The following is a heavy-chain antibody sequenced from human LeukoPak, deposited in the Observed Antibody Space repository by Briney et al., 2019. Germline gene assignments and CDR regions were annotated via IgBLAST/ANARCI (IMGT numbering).Heavy chain of an antibody. J-gene: IGHJ3*02. Sequence: SETLSLTCTVSGGSVGSYYWSWIRQPPGKGLEWIGYIYYSGSTNYNPSLKSRVTISVDTSKNQFSLKLSSVTAADTAVYYCARDQSGYDAFDIWGQGTMVTVSS. V-gene: IGHV4-59*02. CDR2: IYYSGST. D-gene: IGHD5-12*01. CDR1: GGSVGSYY. CDR3: ARDQSGYDAFDI.